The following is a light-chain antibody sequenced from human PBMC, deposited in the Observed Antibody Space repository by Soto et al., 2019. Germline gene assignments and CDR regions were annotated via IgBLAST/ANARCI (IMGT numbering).Light chain of an antibody. CDR2: DAS. CDR3: QQYNSYSRT. CDR1: QGISSR. Sequence: DIQMTQSPSSVSASVGDRVTITCRASQGISSRLAWYQQKPGKAPKLLIYDASTLKSGVPSRFSGSGSGTEFSLSISSLQPDDFATYYCQQYNSYSRTFGQGTKVDIK. V-gene: IGKV1-5*01. J-gene: IGKJ1*01.